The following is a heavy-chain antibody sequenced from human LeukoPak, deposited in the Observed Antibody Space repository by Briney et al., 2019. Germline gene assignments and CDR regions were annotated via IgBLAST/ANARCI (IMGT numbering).Heavy chain of an antibody. CDR1: GFTFSSYA. CDR2: IIGSGGSGNT. J-gene: IGHJ2*01. V-gene: IGHV3-23*01. Sequence: GASLRLSCAASGFTFSSYAMIWVRQAPGKGLEWVSAIIGSGGSGNTYYVDSVKGRFTISRDNSKNTLYLQMNSLRAEDTAVYYCAKDRGRGYDSSGYYPWYFDLWGRGTLVTVSS. CDR3: AKDRGRGYDSSGYYPWYFDL. D-gene: IGHD3-22*01.